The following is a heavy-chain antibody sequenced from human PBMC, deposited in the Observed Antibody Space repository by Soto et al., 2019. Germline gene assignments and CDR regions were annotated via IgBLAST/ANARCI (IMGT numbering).Heavy chain of an antibody. CDR1: GGTFSSYA. D-gene: IGHD1-1*01. V-gene: IGHV1-69*01. CDR2: IIPIFGTA. Sequence: QVQLVQSGAEVKKPGSSVKVSCKASGGTFSSYAISWVRQAPGQGLEWMGGIIPIFGTANYAQKFQGRVTITADESTSTAYMELSSLRSEDTAVYYCARPLEEGGHLTYWYFDLWGRGTLVTVSS. CDR3: ARPLEEGGHLTYWYFDL. J-gene: IGHJ2*01.